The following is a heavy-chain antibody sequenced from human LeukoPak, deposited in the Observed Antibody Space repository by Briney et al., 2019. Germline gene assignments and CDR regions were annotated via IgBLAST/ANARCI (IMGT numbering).Heavy chain of an antibody. CDR2: SYYCGSP. V-gene: IGHV4-30-4*02. J-gene: IGHJ4*02. D-gene: IGHD3-22*01. CDR3: AREWGDRSD. Sequence: SDTLSLTCTLSVRSISRGDYYWRSICQPPGRGLDWNGYSYYCGSPYYTRSLKSRDTMSVDTSHNEFAIKQSSVPAAGSAVLYSAREWGDRSDWGQGTLVTVSS. CDR1: VRSISRGDYY.